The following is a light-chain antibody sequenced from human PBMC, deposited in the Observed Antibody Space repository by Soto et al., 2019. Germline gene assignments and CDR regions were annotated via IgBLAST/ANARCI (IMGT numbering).Light chain of an antibody. CDR1: QSIVNY. J-gene: IGKJ2*01. Sequence: DIQMTQSPIFLSASVGDRVTVSCRASQSIVNYLDWYQQKPGKAPKLLIFGASTLQSGVPSRFSGSGSGIEFTLTISSLQPEDFATYYRQHLNSNPSTFGQGTNLEIK. CDR2: GAS. V-gene: IGKV1-9*01. CDR3: QHLNSNPST.